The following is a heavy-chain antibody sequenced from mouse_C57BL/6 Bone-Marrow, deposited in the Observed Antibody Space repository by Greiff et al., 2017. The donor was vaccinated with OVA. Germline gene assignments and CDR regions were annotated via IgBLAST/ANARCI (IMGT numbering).Heavy chain of an antibody. Sequence: EVKLQESGPELVKPGASVKIPCKASGYTFTDYNMDWVKQSHGKSLEWIGDINPNNGGTIYNQKFKGKATLTVDKSSSTAYMELRSLTSEDTAVYYCARNDGYQGFAYWGQGTLVTVSA. CDR2: INPNNGGT. D-gene: IGHD2-3*01. J-gene: IGHJ3*01. CDR1: GYTFTDYN. V-gene: IGHV1-18*01. CDR3: ARNDGYQGFAY.